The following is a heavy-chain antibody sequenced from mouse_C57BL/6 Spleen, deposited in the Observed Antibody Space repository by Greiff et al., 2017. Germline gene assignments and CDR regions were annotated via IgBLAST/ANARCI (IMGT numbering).Heavy chain of an antibody. Sequence: QVQLQQPGAELVMPGASVKLSCKASGYTFTSYWMHWVKQRPGQGLEWIGEIDPSDSYTNSNQEFKGKSTLTVDKSSSTAYMQLSSLTSEDSAVYYCARGPRITTVVATLGNYAMDYWGQGTSVTVSS. CDR1: GYTFTSYW. D-gene: IGHD1-1*01. CDR2: IDPSDSYT. V-gene: IGHV1-69*01. J-gene: IGHJ4*01. CDR3: ARGPRITTVVATLGNYAMDY.